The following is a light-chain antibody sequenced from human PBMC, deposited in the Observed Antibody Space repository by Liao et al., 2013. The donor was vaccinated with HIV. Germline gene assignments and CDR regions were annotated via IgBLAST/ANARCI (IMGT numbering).Light chain of an antibody. CDR3: QVWDSSSDHLYV. V-gene: IGLV3-21*01. CDR1: NIGSKS. CDR2: YDS. J-gene: IGLJ1*01. Sequence: SYVLTQPPSVSVAPGKTARITCGENNIGSKSVHWYQQRPGQAPVVVIYYDSDRPSGIPERFSGSNSGNTATLTISRVEAGDEADYYCQVWDSSSDHLYVFGTGTKVTVL.